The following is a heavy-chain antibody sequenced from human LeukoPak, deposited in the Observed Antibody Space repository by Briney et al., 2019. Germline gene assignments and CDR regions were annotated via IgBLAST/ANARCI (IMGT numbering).Heavy chain of an antibody. D-gene: IGHD3-10*01. J-gene: IGHJ4*02. CDR2: IKSKTDGGTT. V-gene: IGHV3-15*01. CDR1: GFTFSYAS. CDR3: TTAYGSRSYWAY. Sequence: RGSLRPSCAASGFTFSYASMSWVRQAPGKGLEWVGRIKSKTDGGTTDYAAPVKGRFTISRDDSKNTLYLQMNSLKTEDTAVYYCTTAYGSRSYWAYWGQGALVTVSS.